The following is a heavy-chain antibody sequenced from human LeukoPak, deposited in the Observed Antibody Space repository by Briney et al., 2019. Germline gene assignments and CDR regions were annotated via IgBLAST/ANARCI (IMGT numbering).Heavy chain of an antibody. V-gene: IGHV4-38-2*01. CDR1: GYSISSGYY. Sequence: PSETLSLTCAVSGYSISSGYYWGWIRQPPGKGLEWIGSIYHSGSTYYNPSLKSRVTISVDTSKNQFSLKLGSVTAADTAVYYCARRESDYYGSGRVDYWGQGTLVTVSS. CDR3: ARRESDYYGSGRVDY. D-gene: IGHD3-10*01. CDR2: IYHSGST. J-gene: IGHJ4*02.